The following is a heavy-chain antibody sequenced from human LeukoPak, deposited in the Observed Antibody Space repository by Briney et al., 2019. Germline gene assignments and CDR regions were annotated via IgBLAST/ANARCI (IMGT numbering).Heavy chain of an antibody. J-gene: IGHJ6*02. CDR1: VGSLSRSIYY. CDR2: IYYRGST. D-gene: IGHD3-22*01. V-gene: IGHV4-39*01. CDR3: ARHLVMTANVYYFGMDV. Sequence: SETLSLTRSFSVGSLSRSIYYWGWIRQPPGKGLEWIGSIYYRGSTYYNPSLKSRVTISVDTSKNQFSLKLRSVTAADTAVYYCARHLVMTANVYYFGMDVWGQGTTVTV.